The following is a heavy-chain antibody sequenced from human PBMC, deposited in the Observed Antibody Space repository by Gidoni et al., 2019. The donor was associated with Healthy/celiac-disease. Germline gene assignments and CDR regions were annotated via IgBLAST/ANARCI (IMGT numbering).Heavy chain of an antibody. V-gene: IGHV3-7*01. D-gene: IGHD3-16*01. CDR2: IKQDGSEK. J-gene: IGHJ4*02. CDR1: GFTFSSYW. CDR3: ARLRYDYVWGSYALDY. Sequence: EVQLVESGGGLVQPGGSLRLSCAASGFTFSSYWMSWVRQAPGKGLEWVANIKQDGSEKYYVVSVKGRFTISRDNAKNSLYLQMNSLRAEDTAVYYCARLRYDYVWGSYALDYWGQGTLVTVSS.